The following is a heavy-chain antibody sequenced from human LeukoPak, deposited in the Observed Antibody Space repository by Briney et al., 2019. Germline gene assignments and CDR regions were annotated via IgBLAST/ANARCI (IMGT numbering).Heavy chain of an antibody. D-gene: IGHD3-10*01. CDR2: INLSGRT. V-gene: IGHV4-34*01. CDR1: GGSFSDYY. CDR3: ARGVWFGERGEYYYYGMDV. J-gene: IGHJ6*02. Sequence: PSETLSLTCAVYGGSFSDYYWSWVRQPPGKGLGWSGEINLSGRTNYNPSLKNRVSISVDTSKKQFSLKLSSVPAADTAVYYCARGVWFGERGEYYYYGMDVWGQGTTVTVSS.